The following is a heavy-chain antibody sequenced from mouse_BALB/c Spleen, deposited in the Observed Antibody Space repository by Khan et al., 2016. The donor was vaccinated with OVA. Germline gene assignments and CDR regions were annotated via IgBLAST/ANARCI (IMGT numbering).Heavy chain of an antibody. J-gene: IGHJ3*01. D-gene: IGHD2-4*01. CDR1: GYTFSNHH. CDR2: INPYNDYT. Sequence: QVQLKQSGAELVRPGASVKISCKAFGYTFSNHHINWVKQRPGQGLDWIGYINPYNDYTNYNQKFKGKATLTVDKSSSTAYMELSSLTSEDSAVXYCARAGALRVDAWLSYWGQGTLVTVSA. V-gene: IGHV1-77*01. CDR3: ARAGALRVDAWLSY.